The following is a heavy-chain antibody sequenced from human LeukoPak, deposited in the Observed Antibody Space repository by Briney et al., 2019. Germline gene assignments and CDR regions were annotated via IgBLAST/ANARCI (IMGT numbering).Heavy chain of an antibody. J-gene: IGHJ6*03. D-gene: IGHD3-3*01. CDR1: GFTFSSYE. Sequence: GGSLRLSCAASGFTFSSYEMNWVRQAPGKGLEWVSYISSSGSTIYYADSVKGLFTISRDNAKNSLYMQMNSLRAEDTAVYYCARKSLVWSGYGGYYYYMDVWGKGTTVTVSS. CDR3: ARKSLVWSGYGGYYYYMDV. CDR2: ISSSGSTI. V-gene: IGHV3-48*03.